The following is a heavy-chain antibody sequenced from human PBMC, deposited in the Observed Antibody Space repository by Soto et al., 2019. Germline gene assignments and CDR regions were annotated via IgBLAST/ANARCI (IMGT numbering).Heavy chain of an antibody. V-gene: IGHV3-30*01. D-gene: IGHD5-18*01. Sequence: DSVKGRFTISGDNSKNTLYLKLNSLRVEDTAVYYCARDPTAMVNFFGMDVWGQGTTVTVSS. CDR3: ARDPTAMVNFFGMDV. J-gene: IGHJ6*02.